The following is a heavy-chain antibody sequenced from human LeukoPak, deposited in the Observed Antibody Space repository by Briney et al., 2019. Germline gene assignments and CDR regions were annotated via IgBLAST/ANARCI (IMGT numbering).Heavy chain of an antibody. CDR3: AKSRHTSGCSAFDY. CDR1: GFSFSDYA. J-gene: IGHJ4*02. D-gene: IGHD6-19*01. V-gene: IGHV3-30*18. CDR2: ISYTGSEK. Sequence: GGSLRLSCAASGFSFSDYAMHWVREAPGKGLEWVAVISYTGSEKYYADSVKGRCTISRDNSKNTLYLQMNSLRREYTAGYYCAKSRHTSGCSAFDYWGQATLVSVSS.